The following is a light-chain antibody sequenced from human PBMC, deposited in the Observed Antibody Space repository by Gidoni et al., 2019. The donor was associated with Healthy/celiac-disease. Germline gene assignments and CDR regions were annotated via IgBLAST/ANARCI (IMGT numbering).Light chain of an antibody. CDR3: CSYAGRSPVV. Sequence: HSALTQPAAVAWAPGQSITISCTGTSSNVGSYHLVSWYQHHPGKAPKLMIYDGSKRPSGVSTRFSGSKSGNTASLTISGLQAEDEADYYCCSYAGRSPVVFGGGTKLTVL. V-gene: IGLV2-23*01. J-gene: IGLJ2*01. CDR1: SSNVGSYHL. CDR2: DGS.